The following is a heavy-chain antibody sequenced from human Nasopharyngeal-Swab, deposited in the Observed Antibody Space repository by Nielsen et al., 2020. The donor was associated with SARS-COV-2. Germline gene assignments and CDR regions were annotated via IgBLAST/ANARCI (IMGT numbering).Heavy chain of an antibody. D-gene: IGHD2-15*01. CDR2: IKQDGSEE. Sequence: WIRQPPGKGLEWVANIKQDGSEEYYVDSVKGRFTISRDDAKNSLYLQMNSLRAEDTALYYCAKVSRYCSGGSCVMGAFDIWGQGTMVTVSS. J-gene: IGHJ3*02. V-gene: IGHV3-7*03. CDR3: AKVSRYCSGGSCVMGAFDI.